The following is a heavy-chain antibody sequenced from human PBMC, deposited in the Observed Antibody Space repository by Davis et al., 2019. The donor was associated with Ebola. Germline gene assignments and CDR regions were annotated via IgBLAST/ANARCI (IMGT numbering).Heavy chain of an antibody. Sequence: AASVKVSCKASGYTFTSYGISWVRQAPGQGLEWMGWISAYNGNTNYAQKLQGRVTMTEDTSTDTAYMELRSLTSEDTAVYYCATDPDFDYDMDVWGQGTTVTVSS. CDR2: ISAYNGNT. D-gene: IGHD3-3*01. V-gene: IGHV1-18*01. CDR1: GYTFTSYG. J-gene: IGHJ6*02. CDR3: ATDPDFDYDMDV.